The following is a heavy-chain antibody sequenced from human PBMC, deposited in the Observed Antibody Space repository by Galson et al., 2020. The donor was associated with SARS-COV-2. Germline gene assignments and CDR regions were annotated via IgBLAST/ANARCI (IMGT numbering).Heavy chain of an antibody. CDR3: ARDGGLLRAFDI. V-gene: IGHV3-33*01. J-gene: IGHJ3*02. D-gene: IGHD3-10*01. Sequence: GGSLRLSCAASGFTFSSYGMHWVRQAPGKGLEWVAVIWYDGSNKYYADSVKGRFTISRDNSKNTLYLQMNSLRAEDTAVYYCARDGGLLRAFDIWGQGIMVTVSS. CDR1: GFTFSSYG. CDR2: IWYDGSNK.